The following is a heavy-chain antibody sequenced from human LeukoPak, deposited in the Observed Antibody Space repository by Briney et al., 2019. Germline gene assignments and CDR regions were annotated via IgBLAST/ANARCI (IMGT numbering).Heavy chain of an antibody. CDR2: IIPIFGTA. J-gene: IGHJ4*02. D-gene: IGHD3-22*01. CDR3: AVNAYYYDSSGYYPFDY. Sequence: GASVKVSCKASGGTFSSYAISWVRQAPGQGLEWMGRIIPIFGTANYAQKFQGRVTITTDESTSTAYMELSSLRAEDTAVYYCAVNAYYYDSSGYYPFDYWGQGTLVTVSS. CDR1: GGTFSSYA. V-gene: IGHV1-69*05.